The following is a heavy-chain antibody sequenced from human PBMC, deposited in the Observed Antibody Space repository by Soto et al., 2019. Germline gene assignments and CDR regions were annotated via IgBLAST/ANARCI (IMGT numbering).Heavy chain of an antibody. V-gene: IGHV3-30*18. CDR3: AKADRFLEWLLSDY. CDR1: GFTFSSYG. Sequence: GGSLRLSCAASGFTFSSYGMHWVRQAPGKGLEWVAVISYDGSNKYYADSVKGRFTISRDNSKNALYLQMNSLRAEDTAVYYCAKADRFLEWLLSDYWGQGTLVTVSS. CDR2: ISYDGSNK. J-gene: IGHJ4*02. D-gene: IGHD3-3*01.